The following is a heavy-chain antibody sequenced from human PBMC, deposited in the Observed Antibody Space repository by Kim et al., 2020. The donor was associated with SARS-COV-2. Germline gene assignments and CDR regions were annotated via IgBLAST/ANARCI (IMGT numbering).Heavy chain of an antibody. D-gene: IGHD5-18*01. Sequence: TSYAASGKGRFTISRDKSKTTVYLQMNSLRVEDTAVYYCARGDTAIDYWGQGTLVTVSS. CDR3: ARGDTAIDY. V-gene: IGHV3-53*01. CDR2: T. J-gene: IGHJ4*02.